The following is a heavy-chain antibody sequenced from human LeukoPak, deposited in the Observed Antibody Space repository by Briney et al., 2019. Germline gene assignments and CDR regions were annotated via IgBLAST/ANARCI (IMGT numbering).Heavy chain of an antibody. CDR3: AKTGYSGYESLGFDY. CDR1: GFTFNNYG. Sequence: GGSLRLSCSASGFTFNNYGMHWVRQAPGKGLEWVAVISYDGSNKYYADSVKGRFTISRDNSKNTLYLQMNSLRAEDTAVYYCAKTGYSGYESLGFDYWGQGTLVTVSS. J-gene: IGHJ4*02. D-gene: IGHD5-12*01. CDR2: ISYDGSNK. V-gene: IGHV3-30*18.